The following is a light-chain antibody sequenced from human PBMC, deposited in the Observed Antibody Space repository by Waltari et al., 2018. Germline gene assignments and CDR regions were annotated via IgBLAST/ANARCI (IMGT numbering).Light chain of an antibody. CDR2: RDI. V-gene: IGLV1-47*01. CDR3: AAWHNSRNGWV. CDR1: SSNIGSDY. J-gene: IGLJ3*02. Sequence: QSVLTQPPSASATPGQRVTISCSGGSSNIGSDYVYWYQQLPGTAPKLIIYRDIERPSGVPDRFSGSKSGTSASLAISGLQSEDEADYYCAAWHNSRNGWVFGGGTKLTVL.